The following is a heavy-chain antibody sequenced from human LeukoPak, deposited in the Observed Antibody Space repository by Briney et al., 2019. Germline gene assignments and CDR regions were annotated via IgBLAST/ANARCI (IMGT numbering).Heavy chain of an antibody. CDR1: GFTFSSYA. Sequence: GGSLRLPCAASGFTFSSYAMHWVRQAPGRGLEWVAVISYDGSNKYYADSVKGRFTISRDNSKNTMYMQMNSLRAEDTAVYYCASSSRMYGSGTYLGYWGQGTLVTVSS. CDR3: ASSSRMYGSGTYLGY. CDR2: ISYDGSNK. J-gene: IGHJ4*02. D-gene: IGHD3-10*01. V-gene: IGHV3-30-3*01.